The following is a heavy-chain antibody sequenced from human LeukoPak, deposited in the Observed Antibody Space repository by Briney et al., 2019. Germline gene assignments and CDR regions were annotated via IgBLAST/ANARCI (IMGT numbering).Heavy chain of an antibody. CDR3: AKDPRGDVYDFWSGHFDY. Sequence: PGGSLRLSCAASGVTFSSYAMSWVRQDPGKGLEWVSAISGSGGSTYYADSVKGRFTISRDNSKNTLYLQMNSLRAEDTAVYYCAKDPRGDVYDFWSGHFDYWGQGTLVTVSS. V-gene: IGHV3-23*01. CDR2: ISGSGGST. J-gene: IGHJ4*02. CDR1: GVTFSSYA. D-gene: IGHD3-3*01.